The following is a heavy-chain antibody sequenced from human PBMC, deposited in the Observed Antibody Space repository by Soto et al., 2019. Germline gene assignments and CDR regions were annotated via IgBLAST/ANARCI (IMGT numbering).Heavy chain of an antibody. CDR1: GVSLSSYY. D-gene: IGHD3-16*01. V-gene: IGHV4-59*01. J-gene: IGHJ4*02. CDR2: IYYSGST. Sequence: PSDTLSLTCTVSGVSLSSYYWSWIRQPPGKGLEWIGYIYYSGSTNYNPSLKSRVTISVDTSKNQFSLKLSSATAADTAVYYCARSRGGYFDYWAQGTLVNVSS. CDR3: ARSRGGYFDY.